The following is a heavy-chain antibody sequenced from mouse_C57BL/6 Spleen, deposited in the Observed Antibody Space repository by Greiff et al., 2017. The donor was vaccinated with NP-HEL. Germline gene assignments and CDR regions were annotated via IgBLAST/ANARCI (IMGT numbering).Heavy chain of an antibody. V-gene: IGHV1-69*01. Sequence: QVQLQQPGAELVMPGASVKLSCKASGYTFTSYWMHWVKQRPGQGLEWIGEIDPSDSYTNYNQKFKGKSTLTVDKSSSTAYMQLSSLTSEDSAVYYCARGGEYYGSGAYWGQGTLVTVSA. J-gene: IGHJ3*01. CDR1: GYTFTSYW. CDR3: ARGGEYYGSGAY. CDR2: IDPSDSYT. D-gene: IGHD1-1*01.